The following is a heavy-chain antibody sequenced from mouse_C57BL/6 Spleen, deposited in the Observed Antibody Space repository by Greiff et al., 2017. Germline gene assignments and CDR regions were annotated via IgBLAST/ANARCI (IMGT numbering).Heavy chain of an antibody. V-gene: IGHV2-9-1*01. J-gene: IGHJ4*01. CDR1: GFSLTSYA. D-gene: IGHD1-1*01. Sequence: VKLVESGPGLVAPSQSLSITCTVSGFSLTSYAISWVRQPPGKGLEWLGVIWTGGGTNYNSALKSRLSISKDNSKSQVFLKMNSLQTYDTARYYFARDGSSFYYAMDYWGQGTSVTVSS. CDR3: ARDGSSFYYAMDY. CDR2: IWTGGGT.